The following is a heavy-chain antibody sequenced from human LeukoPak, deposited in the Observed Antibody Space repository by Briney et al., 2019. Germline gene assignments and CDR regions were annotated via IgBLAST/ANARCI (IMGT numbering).Heavy chain of an antibody. V-gene: IGHV4-59*01. CDR2: IYYSGST. D-gene: IGHD6-6*01. CDR1: GGSISSYY. Sequence: SETLSLTCTVSGGSISSYYWSWIRQPPGKGLEWIGYIYYSGSTNYNPSLKSRVTISVDTSKNQFSLKLSSVTAADTAVYYCARADPIAARPFKYYFDYWGQGTLVTVSS. J-gene: IGHJ4*02. CDR3: ARADPIAARPFKYYFDY.